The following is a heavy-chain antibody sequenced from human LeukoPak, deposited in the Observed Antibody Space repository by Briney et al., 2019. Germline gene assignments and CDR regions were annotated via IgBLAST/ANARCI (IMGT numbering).Heavy chain of an antibody. D-gene: IGHD3-16*02. Sequence: ASVKLPCKASGYTFTSYGISWVRQAPGQGLEWMGWISAYNGNTNYAQKLQGRVTMTTDTSTSTAYMELRSLRSDDTAVYYCARGQVHDYVWGSYRYPFDYWGQGTLVTVSS. CDR3: ARGQVHDYVWGSYRYPFDY. CDR1: GYTFTSYG. V-gene: IGHV1-18*01. J-gene: IGHJ4*02. CDR2: ISAYNGNT.